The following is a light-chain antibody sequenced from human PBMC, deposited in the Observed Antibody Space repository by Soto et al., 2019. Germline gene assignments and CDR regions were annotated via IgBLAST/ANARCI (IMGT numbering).Light chain of an antibody. Sequence: ELVLTQSPDSLSLSQGEGATLSCRASQSVPTNYLAWYQQKPAQAHRLLIHDASTRATCTPDRFSGSGSGTDFTLNISRLEPEDFAVYYGQHYGFSPRSFTFGPGTKVDVK. CDR2: DAS. J-gene: IGKJ3*01. CDR1: QSVPTNY. CDR3: QHYGFSPRSFT. V-gene: IGKV3-20*01.